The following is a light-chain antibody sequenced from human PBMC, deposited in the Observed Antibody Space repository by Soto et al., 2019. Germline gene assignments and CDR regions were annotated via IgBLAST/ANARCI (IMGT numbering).Light chain of an antibody. CDR1: QRVSSSY. Sequence: VLVRPPSTLSFSPGERATVSCRAGQRVSSSYLAWYQQKPGQAPRLLIYGASSRATGIPDRFGGSGSGTDFTLTISRLEPEDFAVYYCQQYSSSRTFGQGTKVDI. V-gene: IGKV3-20*01. J-gene: IGKJ1*01. CDR2: GAS. CDR3: QQYSSSRT.